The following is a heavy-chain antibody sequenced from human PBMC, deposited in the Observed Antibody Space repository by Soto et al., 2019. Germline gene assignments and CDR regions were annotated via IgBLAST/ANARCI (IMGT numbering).Heavy chain of an antibody. CDR1: GWTFSDYY. CDR2: ISSSGSTI. V-gene: IGHV3-11*01. Sequence: LTLSCAASGWTFSDYYMSWIRQAPGKGLEWVSYISSSGSTIYYADSVKGRFTISRDNAKNSLYLQMNSLRAEDTAVYYCARGHYTTAEGSSAFDYWGQGTLVTVSS. CDR3: ARGHYTTAEGSSAFDY. J-gene: IGHJ4*02. D-gene: IGHD3-3*01.